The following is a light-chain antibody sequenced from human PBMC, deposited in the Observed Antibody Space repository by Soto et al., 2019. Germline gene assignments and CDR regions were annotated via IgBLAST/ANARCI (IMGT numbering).Light chain of an antibody. CDR3: QQYYTTPVT. CDR1: QTVLYSSNY. CDR2: WAS. Sequence: DIVMTQSPDSLSVSLGERATINCKSSQTVLYSSNYLAWYQQKPGQPPKLLIYWASTRESGVPDRFSGSGSGTDFPLTISSLQAEDAAVYYCQQYYTTPVTFGQGTKVEIK. J-gene: IGKJ1*01. V-gene: IGKV4-1*01.